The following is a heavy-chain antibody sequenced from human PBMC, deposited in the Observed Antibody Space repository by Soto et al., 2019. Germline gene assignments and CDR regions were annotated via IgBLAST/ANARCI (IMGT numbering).Heavy chain of an antibody. J-gene: IGHJ4*02. CDR1: GASITGYY. Sequence: QVHLQESGPGLVKPSDTLSLTCTVSGASITGYYWSWIRQPPGKGLEWIGYVYYTGTTNYSPSLPSRLAIPVMPYKKQLALRLNSVTATDTAVYYCARGRRWDGGGWGFDYWGQGALVSVSS. V-gene: IGHV4-59*07. D-gene: IGHD1-26*01. CDR2: VYYTGTT. CDR3: ARGRRWDGGGWGFDY.